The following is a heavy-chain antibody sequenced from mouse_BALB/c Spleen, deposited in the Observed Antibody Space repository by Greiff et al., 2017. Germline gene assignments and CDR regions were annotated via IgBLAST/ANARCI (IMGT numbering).Heavy chain of an antibody. J-gene: IGHJ1*01. CDR1: GYTFTSYW. V-gene: IGHV1-5*01. CDR3: TKITTVVATRYFDV. CDR2: IYPGNSDT. Sequence: EVQLKQSGTVLARPGASVKMSCKASGYTFTSYWMHWVKQRPGQGLEWIGAIYPGNSDTSYNQKFKGKAKLTAVTSTSTAYMELSSLTNEDSAVYYCTKITTVVATRYFDVWGAGTTVTVSS. D-gene: IGHD1-1*01.